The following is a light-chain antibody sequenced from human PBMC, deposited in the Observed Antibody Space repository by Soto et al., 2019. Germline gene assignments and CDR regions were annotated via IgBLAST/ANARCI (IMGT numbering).Light chain of an antibody. Sequence: EVVLTQSPGTLSLSPGESATLSCRASQSVSNNYFAWYQQKPGQAPRLLIFGSSDRATGIPDRFSGSGSGTDFTLTISSLEPEDFAVYYCPQYGSSTPYTFGQGTKLEIK. J-gene: IGKJ2*01. V-gene: IGKV3-20*01. CDR2: GSS. CDR1: QSVSNNY. CDR3: PQYGSSTPYT.